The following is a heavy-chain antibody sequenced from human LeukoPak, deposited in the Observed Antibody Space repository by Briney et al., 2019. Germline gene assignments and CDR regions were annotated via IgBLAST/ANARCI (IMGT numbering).Heavy chain of an antibody. V-gene: IGHV3-11*01. CDR1: GFTFSDYY. Sequence: GGSLRLSCAASGFTFSDYYMSWIRQAPGKGLEWVSYISSSGSTIYYADSVKGRFTISRDNAKNSLYLQMNSLRAEDTAVYYCARERASGDPESYYMDVWGKGTTVTVSS. D-gene: IGHD1-26*01. J-gene: IGHJ6*03. CDR2: ISSSGSTI. CDR3: ARERASGDPESYYMDV.